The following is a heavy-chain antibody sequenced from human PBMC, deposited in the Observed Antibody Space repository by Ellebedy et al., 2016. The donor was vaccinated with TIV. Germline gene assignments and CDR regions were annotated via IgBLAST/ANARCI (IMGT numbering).Heavy chain of an antibody. V-gene: IGHV4-34*01. J-gene: IGHJ4*02. Sequence: MPSETLSLTCAVFGGSLSGYYWSWIRQSPGKGLEWVGEINHSGSTNYNPSLKSRVTISVDTSRNQFSLKLSSVTSADTAVYYCARPGYIKWLRYYYFDYWGQGTLVTVSS. CDR2: INHSGST. CDR3: ARPGYIKWLRYYYFDY. D-gene: IGHD5-12*01. CDR1: GGSLSGYY.